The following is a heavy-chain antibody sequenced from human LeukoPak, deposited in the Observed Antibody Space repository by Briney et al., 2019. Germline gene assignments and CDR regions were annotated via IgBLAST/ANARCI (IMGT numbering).Heavy chain of an antibody. CDR2: INPNSGDT. CDR3: ARGHRDSGGWYHVDY. D-gene: IGHD6-19*01. Sequence: SVEASCKASGYTFTAFLMHWGRQAPGQGLEWLGWINPNSGDTGYAQNFQGRVTMSRDTSSSTAYMELSRLRSDDTAIYYGARGHRDSGGWYHVDYWGQGTLVTVSS. J-gene: IGHJ4*02. V-gene: IGHV1-2*02. CDR1: GYTFTAFL.